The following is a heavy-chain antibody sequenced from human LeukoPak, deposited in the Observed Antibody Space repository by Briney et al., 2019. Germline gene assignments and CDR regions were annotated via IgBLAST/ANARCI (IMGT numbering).Heavy chain of an antibody. D-gene: IGHD3-3*01. Sequence: ASVHVSSKASGYTLTSYDINWVRQATGQGREWTGWINPNRVNTRYTHKCQGRDTISRNTPLSTAYMELSSLRSEDTAVYYCARSRSASLTIFGVVIIDYYYYGMAVWGQGTTVTVSS. CDR1: GYTLTSYD. CDR3: ARSRSASLTIFGVVIIDYYYYGMAV. V-gene: IGHV1-8*01. CDR2: INPNRVNT. J-gene: IGHJ6*02.